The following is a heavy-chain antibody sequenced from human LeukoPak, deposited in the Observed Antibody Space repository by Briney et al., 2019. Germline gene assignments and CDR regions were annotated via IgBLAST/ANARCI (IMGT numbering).Heavy chain of an antibody. D-gene: IGHD1-20*01. CDR1: GGSISSYY. V-gene: IGHV4-59*01. CDR3: ARAPNWNYFDD. Sequence: SETLSLTCTVSGGSISSYYWSWIRQPPGKGLEWIGYISYSGSANYNPSLKSRVTMSLDTSKNQFSLNLTSVTAADTAVYFCARAPNWNYFDDWGQGTLVTVSS. CDR2: ISYSGSA. J-gene: IGHJ4*02.